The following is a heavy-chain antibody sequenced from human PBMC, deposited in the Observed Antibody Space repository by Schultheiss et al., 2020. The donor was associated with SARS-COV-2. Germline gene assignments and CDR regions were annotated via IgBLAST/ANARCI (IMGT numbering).Heavy chain of an antibody. V-gene: IGHV3-21*01. J-gene: IGHJ3*02. CDR3: AKDGYNHLGLDI. Sequence: GESLKISCAASGFTFSSYSMNWVRQAPGKGLEWVSSISSSSSYIYYADSVKGRFTISRDNAKNSLYLQMNSLRAEDTAVYYCAKDGYNHLGLDIWGQGTMVTVSS. CDR2: ISSSSSYI. CDR1: GFTFSSYS. D-gene: IGHD5-24*01.